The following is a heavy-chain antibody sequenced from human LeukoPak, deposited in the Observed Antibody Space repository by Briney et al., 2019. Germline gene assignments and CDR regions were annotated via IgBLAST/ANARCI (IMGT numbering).Heavy chain of an antibody. D-gene: IGHD4-17*01. J-gene: IGHJ4*02. CDR1: GFTFGSYA. CDR2: ISYDGSNK. CDR3: ARDFTPRTPMYYGDYRLGY. V-gene: IGHV3-30-3*01. Sequence: PGGSLRLSCAASGFTFGSYAMHWVRQAPGKGLEWVAVISYDGSNKYYADSVKGRFTISRDNSKNTLYLQMNSLRAEDTAVYYCARDFTPRTPMYYGDYRLGYWGQGTLVTVSS.